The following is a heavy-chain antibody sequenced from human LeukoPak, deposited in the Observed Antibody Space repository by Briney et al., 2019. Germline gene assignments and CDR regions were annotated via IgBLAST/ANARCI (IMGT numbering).Heavy chain of an antibody. D-gene: IGHD3-10*01. CDR1: GGTFSSYA. V-gene: IGHV1-69*13. Sequence: SVKVSCKASGGTFSSYAISWVRQAPGQGLEWMGGIIPIFGTANYAQKFQGRVTITADESTSTAYMELSSLRSEDTAVYYCARDLGWFGEDTLRTKNDAFDIWGQGTMVTVSS. J-gene: IGHJ3*02. CDR3: ARDLGWFGEDTLRTKNDAFDI. CDR2: IIPIFGTA.